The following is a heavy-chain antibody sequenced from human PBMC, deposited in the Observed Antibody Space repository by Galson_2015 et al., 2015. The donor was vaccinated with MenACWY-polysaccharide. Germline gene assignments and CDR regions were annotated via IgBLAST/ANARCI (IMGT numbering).Heavy chain of an antibody. CDR3: ARDPLWDRTVGFDY. V-gene: IGHV3-74*01. Sequence: ASGFTFSSDWMHWVRQAPGKGLVWISRINSDGTSKTYADSVKGRFTISRDNAKNTLYLQMNSLRAEDTAVYYCARDPLWDRTVGFDYWGQGTLATVSA. CDR2: INSDGTSK. CDR1: GFTFSSDW. D-gene: IGHD3-16*01. J-gene: IGHJ4*02.